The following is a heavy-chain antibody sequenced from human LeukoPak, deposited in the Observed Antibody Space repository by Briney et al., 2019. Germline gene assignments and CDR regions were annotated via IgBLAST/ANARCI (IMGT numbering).Heavy chain of an antibody. CDR1: GFTFTTYP. V-gene: IGHV3-23*01. D-gene: IGHD2-8*01. Sequence: QAGGSLRLSCAASGFTFTTYPMSWVRQAPGKGLEWVSAISASSGGTYYADSVKGRLTISRDNSRSTVFLQMSSLRAEDTAVYYCAKAPHCPNDVCRYFDYWGQGILVTVSS. CDR3: AKAPHCPNDVCRYFDY. J-gene: IGHJ4*02. CDR2: ISASSGGT.